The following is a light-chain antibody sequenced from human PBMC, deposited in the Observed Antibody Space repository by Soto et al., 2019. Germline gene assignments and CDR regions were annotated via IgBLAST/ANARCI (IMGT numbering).Light chain of an antibody. J-gene: IGKJ3*01. CDR1: QGIRSY. V-gene: IGKV1-9*01. CDR2: GAS. Sequence: DIQLTQSPSFLSASVGDRVTITCRASQGIRSYLAWYQQRPGKAPELLIYGASTLRPGGASRFSGSGSGTEFTLTISSLQPEDFATYFCQQLKTFSPFFTFGPGTKVDIK. CDR3: QQLKTFSPFFT.